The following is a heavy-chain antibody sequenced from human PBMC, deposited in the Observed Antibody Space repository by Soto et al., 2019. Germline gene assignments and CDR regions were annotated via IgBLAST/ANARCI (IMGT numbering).Heavy chain of an antibody. CDR2: IYYSGST. CDR1: GGSISSGGYY. J-gene: IGHJ3*02. V-gene: IGHV4-31*03. D-gene: IGHD3-22*01. Sequence: QVQLQESGPGLVKPSQTLSLTCTVSGGSISSGGYYWSWIRQHPGKGLEWIGYIYYSGSTYYNPSLESRVTISVDTSKNQFSLKLSSVTAADTAVYYCARESVVITPGAFDIWGQGTMVTVSS. CDR3: ARESVVITPGAFDI.